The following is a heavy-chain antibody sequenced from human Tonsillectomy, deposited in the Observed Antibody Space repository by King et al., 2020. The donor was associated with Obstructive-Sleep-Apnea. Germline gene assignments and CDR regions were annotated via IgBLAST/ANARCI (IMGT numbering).Heavy chain of an antibody. D-gene: IGHD2-2*01. CDR3: ARDGPVVVPAAMPGFNWFDP. CDR2: ISYDGSNK. V-gene: IGHV3-30-3*01. CDR1: GFTFSTYA. Sequence: VQLVESGGGVVQPGRSLRLSCAASGFTFSTYAMYWVRQAPGQGLEWGAVISYDGSNKYYADSVKGRFTISRDNSKNTLYLQMNSPRAEDTAVYYCARDGPVVVPAAMPGFNWFDPWGQGTLVIVSS. J-gene: IGHJ5*02.